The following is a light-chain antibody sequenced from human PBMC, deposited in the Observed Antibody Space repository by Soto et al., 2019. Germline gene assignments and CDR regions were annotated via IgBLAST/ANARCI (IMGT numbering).Light chain of an antibody. Sequence: QSALTQPASVSGSPGRSITISCTGTRSTVGGYNFVSWYQHHPAKAPKLMIYDVSNRPSGVSNRFSGSKSGNTASLTISGLQAEDEAHYYCSSFTSSDTLVVFGGGTKLTVL. J-gene: IGLJ2*01. CDR1: RSTVGGYNF. CDR3: SSFTSSDTLVV. V-gene: IGLV2-14*03. CDR2: DVS.